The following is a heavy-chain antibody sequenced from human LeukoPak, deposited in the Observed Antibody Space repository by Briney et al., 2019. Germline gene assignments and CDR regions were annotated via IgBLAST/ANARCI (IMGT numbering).Heavy chain of an antibody. CDR1: GYSFTSYW. D-gene: IGHD5/OR15-5a*01. CDR3: ATSASTLGYYYYGMDV. CDR2: IYPGDSDT. Sequence: GESLKISCKGSGYSFTSYWIGWVRQMPRKGLEWMGIIYPGDSDTRYSPSFQGQVTISADKSISTAYLQWSSLKASDTAMYYCATSASTLGYYYYGMDVWGQGTTVTVSS. V-gene: IGHV5-51*06. J-gene: IGHJ6*02.